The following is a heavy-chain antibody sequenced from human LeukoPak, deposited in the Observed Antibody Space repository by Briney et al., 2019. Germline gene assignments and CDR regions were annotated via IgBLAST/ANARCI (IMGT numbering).Heavy chain of an antibody. CDR3: AREGLSYGDYVGLDY. D-gene: IGHD4-17*01. CDR2: IYYSGST. J-gene: IGHJ4*02. CDR1: GGSISSYY. V-gene: IGHV4-59*01. Sequence: SETLSLTCTVSGGSISSYYWSWIRQPPGKGLEWIGYIYYSGSTNYNPSLKSRVTISVDTSKNQFSLKLSSVTAADTAVYYCAREGLSYGDYVGLDYWGQGTLVTVSS.